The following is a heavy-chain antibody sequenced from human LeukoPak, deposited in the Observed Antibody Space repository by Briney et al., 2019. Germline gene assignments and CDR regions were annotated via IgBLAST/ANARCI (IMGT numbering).Heavy chain of an antibody. D-gene: IGHD2-2*01. CDR1: VGSISTYY. Sequence: SETLSLTCTVSVGSISTYYWSWIRQPPGKGLEWIGYIYYSGSTNYNPSLRSRVTILIDTSKNQFSLKLNSVTAADTAVYYCARLNRYQPYWFDPWGQGTLVTVSS. J-gene: IGHJ5*02. CDR3: ARLNRYQPYWFDP. CDR2: IYYSGST. V-gene: IGHV4-59*01.